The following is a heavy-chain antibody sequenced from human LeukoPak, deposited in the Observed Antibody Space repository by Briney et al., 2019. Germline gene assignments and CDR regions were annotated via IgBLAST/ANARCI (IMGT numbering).Heavy chain of an antibody. V-gene: IGHV3-11*04. CDR1: GFTFSDYY. CDR2: ISSSGSTI. Sequence: GGSLRRSCAASGFTFSDYYMSWIRQAPGKGLEWVTYISSSGSTIYYADSVKGRFTISRDNAKNSLYLQMNSLRAEDTAVYYCASGWLWLKGGFDYWGQGTLVTVSS. D-gene: IGHD5-18*01. J-gene: IGHJ4*02. CDR3: ASGWLWLKGGFDY.